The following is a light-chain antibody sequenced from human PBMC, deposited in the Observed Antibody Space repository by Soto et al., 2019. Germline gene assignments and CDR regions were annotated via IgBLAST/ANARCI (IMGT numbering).Light chain of an antibody. CDR1: QGIRND. J-gene: IGKJ5*01. CDR3: LQDYNYPST. CDR2: AAS. Sequence: AIQTPQSPSSLSASVGDRVTITCRATQGIRNDLGWYQQKPGKAPKLLIYAASSLQGGVPSRFSGSGSGTDFTLTISSLQPEDFATYYCLQDYNYPSTFGQGTRLEIK. V-gene: IGKV1-6*01.